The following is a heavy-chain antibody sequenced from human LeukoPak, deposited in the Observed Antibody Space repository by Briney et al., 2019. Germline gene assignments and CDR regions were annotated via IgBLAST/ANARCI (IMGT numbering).Heavy chain of an antibody. V-gene: IGHV4-59*01. CDR3: ARDMTRTGYSSGWGSENWFDP. Sequence: SETLSLTCTVSGGSISSYYWSWIQQPPGKGLEWIGYIYYSGSTNYNPSLKSRVTISVDTSKNQFSLKLSSVTAADTAVYYCARDMTRTGYSSGWGSENWFDPWGQGTLVTVSS. CDR1: GGSISSYY. J-gene: IGHJ5*02. CDR2: IYYSGST. D-gene: IGHD6-19*01.